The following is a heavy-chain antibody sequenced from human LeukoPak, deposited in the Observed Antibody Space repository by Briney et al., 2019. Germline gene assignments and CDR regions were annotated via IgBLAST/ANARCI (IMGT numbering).Heavy chain of an antibody. Sequence: PGGSLRLSCAASGFVFSSYGMHWVRQAPGKGLEWVAVIWYDGSNKYYADSVKGRFTISRDNSKNTLYLQMNSLRAEDTAVYYCAREISIVGATWFDPWGQGTLVTVSS. V-gene: IGHV3-33*08. D-gene: IGHD1-26*01. J-gene: IGHJ5*02. CDR1: GFVFSSYG. CDR2: IWYDGSNK. CDR3: AREISIVGATWFDP.